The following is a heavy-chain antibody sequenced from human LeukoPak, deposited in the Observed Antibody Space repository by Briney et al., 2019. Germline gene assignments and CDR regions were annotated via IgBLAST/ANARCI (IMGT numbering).Heavy chain of an antibody. Sequence: GGSLRLSCVASGFNFSSFVMNWVRQPPGKGLEWISSISGSAVITYYADSVKGRFTISRDNSKNTFSLHMNSLRAEDTALYYCAKDGRFGDLDHSGQGTLVAVSS. CDR2: ISGSAVIT. CDR3: AKDGRFGDLDH. V-gene: IGHV3-23*01. J-gene: IGHJ4*02. D-gene: IGHD2-15*01. CDR1: GFNFSSFV.